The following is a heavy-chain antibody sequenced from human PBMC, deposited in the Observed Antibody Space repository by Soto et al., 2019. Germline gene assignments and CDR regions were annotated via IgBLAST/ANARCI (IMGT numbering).Heavy chain of an antibody. CDR1: GFTFSSYA. D-gene: IGHD3-3*01. J-gene: IGHJ6*02. CDR3: ARDLEKFGVVSSDGMDV. Sequence: LRLSCAASGFTFSSYAMHWVRQAPGKGLEWVAVISYDGSNKYYADSVKGRFTISRDNSKNTLYLQMNSLRAEDTAVYYCARDLEKFGVVSSDGMDVWGQGTTVTVSS. CDR2: ISYDGSNK. V-gene: IGHV3-30-3*01.